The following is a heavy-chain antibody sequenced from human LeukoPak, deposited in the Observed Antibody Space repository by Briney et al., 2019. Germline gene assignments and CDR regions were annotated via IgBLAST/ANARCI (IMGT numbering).Heavy chain of an antibody. CDR1: GFTFSSYA. V-gene: IGHV3-30*04. D-gene: IGHD6-19*01. CDR3: AKGLNLQWLFDASHI. CDR2: ISFDGSNT. J-gene: IGHJ3*02. Sequence: GGSLRLSCAASGFTFSSYAMHWVRQAPGKGLEWVALISFDGSNTYYADSVKGRFTISRDNSKNTLYLQMNSLSAEDTAVYYCAKGLNLQWLFDASHIWGQGTVLTVSS.